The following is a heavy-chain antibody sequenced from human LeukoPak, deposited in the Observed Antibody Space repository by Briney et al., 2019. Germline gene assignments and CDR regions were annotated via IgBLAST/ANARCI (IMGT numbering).Heavy chain of an antibody. D-gene: IGHD3-10*01. V-gene: IGHV4-38-2*02. CDR2: IYYSGST. CDR1: GYSISSGYY. Sequence: SETLSLTCTVSGYSISSGYYWGWIRQPPGKGLEWIGYIYYSGSTNYNPSLKSRVTISVDTSKNQFSLKLSSVTAADTAVYYCARDTYYYGSGSYYNVGYFDYWGQGTLVTVSS. J-gene: IGHJ4*02. CDR3: ARDTYYYGSGSYYNVGYFDY.